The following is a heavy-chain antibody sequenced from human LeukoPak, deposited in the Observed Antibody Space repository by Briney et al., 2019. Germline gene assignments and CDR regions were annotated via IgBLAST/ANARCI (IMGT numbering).Heavy chain of an antibody. V-gene: IGHV1-8*01. CDR2: MNPNSGNT. Sequence: GASVKVSCKASGYTFTSYDIKWVRQATGQGLEWMGWMNPNSGNTGYAQKFQGRVTMTRNTSISTAYMELSSLRSEDTAVYYCARGLEEVRFLEVGPYGMDVWGQGTTVTVSS. CDR3: ARGLEEVRFLEVGPYGMDV. CDR1: GYTFTSYD. D-gene: IGHD3-3*01. J-gene: IGHJ6*02.